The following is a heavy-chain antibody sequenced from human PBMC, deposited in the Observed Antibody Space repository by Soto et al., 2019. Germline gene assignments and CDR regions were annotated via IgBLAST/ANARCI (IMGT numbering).Heavy chain of an antibody. D-gene: IGHD3-9*01. CDR1: GLSFSNAR. CDR3: TTRLSHILTGYYY. V-gene: IGHV3-15*01. J-gene: IGHJ4*02. CDR2: IKSQTDGGTT. Sequence: EVQLVESGGGLVRPGGSLRLSCAASGLSFSNARMTWVRQAPGKGLEWVGHIKSQTDGGTTDYAVPVKGRFTISRDDSNNTLYLQMNSLKTEDTAVYYCTTRLSHILTGYYYWGQGTLVTVSS.